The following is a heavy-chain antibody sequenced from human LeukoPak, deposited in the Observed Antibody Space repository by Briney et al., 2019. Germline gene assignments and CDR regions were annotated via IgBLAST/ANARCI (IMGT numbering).Heavy chain of an antibody. CDR3: ARGREGIAARWWVEEPRWYFFDP. CDR1: GFTFSSYT. Sequence: PGGSLRLSCAASGFTFSSYTMNWVRQAPGKGLEWVSSISRSSSYISYADSVKGRFTISRDNAMNSLDLQMNSLRAEDTAVYYCARGREGIAARWWVEEPRWYFFDPWGQGTLVTVSS. V-gene: IGHV3-21*01. CDR2: ISRSSSYI. D-gene: IGHD6-6*01. J-gene: IGHJ5*02.